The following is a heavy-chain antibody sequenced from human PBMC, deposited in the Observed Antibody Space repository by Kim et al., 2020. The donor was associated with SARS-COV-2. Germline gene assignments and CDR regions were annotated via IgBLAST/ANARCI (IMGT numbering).Heavy chain of an antibody. V-gene: IGHV1-69*13. CDR1: GGSFNNFA. CDR3: TFGGGSYSSRDYYFYDMDV. J-gene: IGHJ6*02. Sequence: SVKVSCKASGGSFNNFAMTWVRQAAGQGLEWMGGIIPIFGTVKYAQKFQGRVTITADESTSTAYMELSSLRSEDTAVYYCTFGGGSYSSRDYYFYDMDVWGQGTTVTVSS. CDR2: IIPIFGTV. D-gene: IGHD1-26*01.